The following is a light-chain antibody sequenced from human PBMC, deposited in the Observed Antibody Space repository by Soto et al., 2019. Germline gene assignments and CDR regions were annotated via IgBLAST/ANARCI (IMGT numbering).Light chain of an antibody. CDR1: QSVSGK. CDR2: DAS. Sequence: EVLMTQSPATLSVSPGARATLSCRASQSVSGKLAWYQQKPGQAPRLLTYDASTRATGIPARFSGCGSGTEFTLTISSLQSEDFAVYYCQQSNNWPWTFGQGPRWIS. V-gene: IGKV3-15*01. J-gene: IGKJ1*01. CDR3: QQSNNWPWT.